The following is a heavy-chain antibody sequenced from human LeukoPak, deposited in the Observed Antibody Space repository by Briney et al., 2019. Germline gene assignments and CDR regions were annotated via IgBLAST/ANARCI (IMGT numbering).Heavy chain of an antibody. V-gene: IGHV1-18*01. Sequence: PGASVKVSCKASGYTFTSYGISWVRQAPGQGLERMGWISAYNGNTNYAQKVQGRVTMTTDTSTSTAYMELRGLRSDDTAVYYCARDSPPNYSDSSGYYSDAFDIWGQGTMVTVSS. CDR2: ISAYNGNT. D-gene: IGHD3-22*01. J-gene: IGHJ3*02. CDR1: GYTFTSYG. CDR3: ARDSPPNYSDSSGYYSDAFDI.